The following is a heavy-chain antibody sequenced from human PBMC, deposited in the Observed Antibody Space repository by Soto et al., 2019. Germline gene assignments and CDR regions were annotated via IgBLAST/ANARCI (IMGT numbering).Heavy chain of an antibody. Sequence: GGSLRLSCAASGFTFYSYTMHWVRQAPGKGLEWVALISYDGSIKHYADSVKGRFTISRDNSKNTLSLQINSLKTEDTAVYYCARGNGDYIWTNSDSHWGQGTLVTVSS. CDR2: ISYDGSIK. V-gene: IGHV3-30-3*01. D-gene: IGHD3-16*01. CDR3: ARGNGDYIWTNSDSH. J-gene: IGHJ4*02. CDR1: GFTFYSYT.